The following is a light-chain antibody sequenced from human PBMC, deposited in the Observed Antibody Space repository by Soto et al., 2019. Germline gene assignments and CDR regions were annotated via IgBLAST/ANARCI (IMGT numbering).Light chain of an antibody. Sequence: QSVRTQPPSASGSPGQSVTISCTGTSSDVGGYNFVSWYQQHAGKVPRLMIYEVNKRPSGVPDRFSGSKSGNTASLTVSGLQPEDEADYYCSSYAGTSYVFGTGTKVTVL. CDR2: EVN. V-gene: IGLV2-8*01. CDR3: SSYAGTSYV. J-gene: IGLJ1*01. CDR1: SSDVGGYNF.